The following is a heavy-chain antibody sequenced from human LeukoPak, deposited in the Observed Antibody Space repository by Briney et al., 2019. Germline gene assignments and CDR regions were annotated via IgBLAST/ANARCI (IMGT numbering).Heavy chain of an antibody. CDR2: IDTDGSST. Sequence: GGSLRLSCAASGFTFSSYWMHWVRQAPGKGLVWVSRIDTDGSSTSYADSVKGRFTISRDNAKNTLYLQMNNLRVEDTAVYYCARDRGDGYTAFDYWGQGTLVTVSS. D-gene: IGHD5-24*01. J-gene: IGHJ4*02. CDR1: GFTFSSYW. V-gene: IGHV3-74*01. CDR3: ARDRGDGYTAFDY.